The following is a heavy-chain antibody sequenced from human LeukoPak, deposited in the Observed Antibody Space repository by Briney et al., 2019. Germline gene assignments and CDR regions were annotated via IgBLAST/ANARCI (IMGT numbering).Heavy chain of an antibody. D-gene: IGHD2-8*01. J-gene: IGHJ4*02. CDR1: GDSISSSSYY. Sequence: SETLSLTCTVSGDSISSSSYYRGWIRQPPGKGLEWIGSIYYSGSTYYNPSLKSRVTISVDTSKNQFSLKLSSVTAADTAVYYCARLSDPTDVSLTLPSDYWGQGTLVTVSS. CDR2: IYYSGST. CDR3: ARLSDPTDVSLTLPSDY. V-gene: IGHV4-39*07.